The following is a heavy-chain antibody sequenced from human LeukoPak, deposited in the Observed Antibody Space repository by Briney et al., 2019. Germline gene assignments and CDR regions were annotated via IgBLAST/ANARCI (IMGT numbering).Heavy chain of an antibody. V-gene: IGHV3-23*01. D-gene: IGHD2-2*01. J-gene: IGHJ4*02. CDR3: AKDQNNAQPYYFDY. CDR1: GVTLSSYA. Sequence: PGGSLRLSCAASGVTLSSYAMSWARQAPGKGLEWVPGISSSGSGGNTYYADSVKGRFTISRDSSKNTLFLHMNTLRAEDTAIYYCAKDQNNAQPYYFDYWGQGTLVTVSS. CDR2: ISSSGSGGNT.